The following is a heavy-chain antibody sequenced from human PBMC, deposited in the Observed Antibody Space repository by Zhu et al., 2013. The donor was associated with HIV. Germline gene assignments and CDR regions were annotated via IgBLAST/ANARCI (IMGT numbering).Heavy chain of an antibody. J-gene: IGHJ3*02. CDR2: IDPEEGEA. CDR1: GATLTDFF. V-gene: IGHV1-69-2*01. Sequence: EVLVVQSGAEVRKPGATVKISCKVSGATLTDFFIHWVQQAPGRGLEWVGLIDPEEGEAVYAQRFQGRVTITADTSRDIVYMELTSLRSEDTAIFYCATVPSSGATYTLDIWGQGTMVIVSS. D-gene: IGHD1-26*01. CDR3: ATVPSSGATYTLDI.